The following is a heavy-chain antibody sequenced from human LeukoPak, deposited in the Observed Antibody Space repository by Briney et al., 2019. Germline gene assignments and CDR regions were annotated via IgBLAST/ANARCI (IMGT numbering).Heavy chain of an antibody. CDR2: ISGSGDST. J-gene: IGHJ4*02. CDR3: AKREYYYGSGSSYYFDS. V-gene: IGHV3-23*01. CDR1: GFTFSSHV. Sequence: GGSLRLSCAASGFTFSSHVMSWVRQAPGKGLEWVSTISGSGDSTYYADSVKGRFSISRDNSKNTLYLQMNSLRAEDTAVYYCAKREYYYGSGSSYYFDSWGQGTLVTVSS. D-gene: IGHD3-10*01.